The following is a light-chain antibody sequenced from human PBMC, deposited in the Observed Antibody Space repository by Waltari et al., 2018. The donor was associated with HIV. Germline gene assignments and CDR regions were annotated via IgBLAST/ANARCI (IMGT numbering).Light chain of an antibody. V-gene: IGLV2-14*03. Sequence: AVTQPASVSGLPGQSTTLSCPGGDRDFGLYHCVSLYQQPSGKPPKLILYDVDSRASGVSDRFSGSMSGNTASLTISGLRAEDEAHYYCASFTGDNTVMFGGGTEVTVL. J-gene: IGLJ3*02. CDR3: ASFTGDNTVM. CDR2: DVD. CDR1: DRDFGLYHC.